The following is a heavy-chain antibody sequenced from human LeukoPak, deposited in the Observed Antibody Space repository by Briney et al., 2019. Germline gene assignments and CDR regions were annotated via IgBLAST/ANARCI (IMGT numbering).Heavy chain of an antibody. V-gene: IGHV3-30*18. Sequence: GGSLRLSCAASGFTFSSYGMHWVRQAPGKGLEWVAVISYDGSNKYYADSVKGRFTISRDNSKNTLYLQMNSLRAEDTAVYYCAKGEMATIGTFDYWGQGTLVTVSS. CDR2: ISYDGSNK. CDR3: AKGEMATIGTFDY. D-gene: IGHD5-24*01. CDR1: GFTFSSYG. J-gene: IGHJ4*02.